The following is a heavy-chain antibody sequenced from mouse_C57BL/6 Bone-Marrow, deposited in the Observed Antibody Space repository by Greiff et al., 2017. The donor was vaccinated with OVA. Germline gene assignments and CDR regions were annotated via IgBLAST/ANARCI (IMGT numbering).Heavy chain of an antibody. CDR1: GYTFTDYY. CDR3: ARFSGYEGDYAMDY. Sequence: QVQLKESGAELVRPGASVKLSCKASGYTFTDYYINWVKQRPGQGLEWIARIYPGSGNTYYNEKFKGKATLTAEKSSSTAYMQLSSLTSEDSAVYFCARFSGYEGDYAMDYWGQGTSVTVSS. V-gene: IGHV1-76*01. CDR2: IYPGSGNT. J-gene: IGHJ4*01. D-gene: IGHD2-2*01.